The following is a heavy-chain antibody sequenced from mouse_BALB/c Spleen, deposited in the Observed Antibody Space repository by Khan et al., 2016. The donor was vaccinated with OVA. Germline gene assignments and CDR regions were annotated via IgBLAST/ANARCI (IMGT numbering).Heavy chain of an antibody. V-gene: IGHV1S41*01. CDR3: ERSNYYGGSLYAMDY. CDR2: LGPGSGST. Sequence: DLVKPGASVKLSCKASGYTFTSYWIYWIKQRPGEGLEWIGRLGPGSGSTYYNEMFKDKATLTVDTSSSTSYIQLSSLSSEDSAVYSCERSNYYGGSLYAMDYWGQGTSVTVSS. D-gene: IGHD1-1*01. J-gene: IGHJ4*01. CDR1: GYTFTSYW.